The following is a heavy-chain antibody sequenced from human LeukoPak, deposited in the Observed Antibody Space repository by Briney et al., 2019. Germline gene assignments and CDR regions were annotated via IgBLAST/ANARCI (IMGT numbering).Heavy chain of an antibody. CDR2: IYSRGNT. V-gene: IGHV4-59*02. CDR3: ANLDGPGSYFDN. J-gene: IGHJ4*02. CDR1: GGSVSRSY. Sequence: SETLSLTCTVSGGSVSRSYWSWIRQPPGKGLEWVGYIYSRGNTNYNPSLKSRVTISLDTSKNQFSLRLTSVTAADTAVYYCANLDGPGSYFDNWGQGTLVTVSS. D-gene: IGHD3-10*01.